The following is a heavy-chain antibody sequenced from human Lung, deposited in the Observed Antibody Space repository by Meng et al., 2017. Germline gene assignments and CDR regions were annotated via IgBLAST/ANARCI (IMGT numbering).Heavy chain of an antibody. J-gene: IGHJ4*02. CDR2: INHSWST. D-gene: IGHD4-11*01. CDR1: GGSFSGYY. Sequence: QVQSQQWGAGLLKPSETLSLTCAVYGGSFSGYYWSWIRQPPGKGLEWIGEINHSWSTNYNPSLESRATISVDTSQNNLSLKLSSVTAADSAVYYCARGPTTMAHDFDYWGQGTLVTVSS. V-gene: IGHV4-34*01. CDR3: ARGPTTMAHDFDY.